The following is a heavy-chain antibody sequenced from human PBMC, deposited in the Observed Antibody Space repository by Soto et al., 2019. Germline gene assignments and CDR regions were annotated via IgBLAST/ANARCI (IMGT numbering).Heavy chain of an antibody. CDR1: GFTFSNAW. CDR3: TTVYSSFVDYFDY. D-gene: IGHD6-6*01. Sequence: PVGSLRLSCAASGFTFSNAWMSWVRQAPGKGLEWVGRIKSKTDGGTTDYAAPVKGRFTTSRDDSKNTLYLQMNSLKTEDTAVYYCTTVYSSFVDYFDYWGQGTLVTVSS. CDR2: IKSKTDGGTT. J-gene: IGHJ4*02. V-gene: IGHV3-15*01.